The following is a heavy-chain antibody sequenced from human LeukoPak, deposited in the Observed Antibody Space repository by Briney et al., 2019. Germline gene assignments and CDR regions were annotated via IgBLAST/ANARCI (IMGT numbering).Heavy chain of an antibody. CDR3: GKMKGYFDY. CDR2: ITGDGTTT. V-gene: IGHV3-23*01. Sequence: RGSLRLSCEASGLTFSSYGMSWGRQAPGKGLQWVSAITGDGTTTYPADSVQGRLTISRYNSQNMLYLQMSSLGAEDMDVYSCGKMKGYFDYWGQGTLAPVSS. J-gene: IGHJ4*02. CDR1: GLTFSSYG. D-gene: IGHD2-15*01.